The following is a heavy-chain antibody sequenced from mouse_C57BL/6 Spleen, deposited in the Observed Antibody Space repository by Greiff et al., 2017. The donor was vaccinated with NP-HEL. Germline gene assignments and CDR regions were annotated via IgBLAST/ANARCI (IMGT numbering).Heavy chain of an antibody. Sequence: DVKLQESGPGLVKPSQSLSLTCSVTGYSITSGYYWNWIRQFPGNKLEWMGYISYDGSNNYNPSLKNRISITRDTSKNQFFLKLNSVTTEDTATYYCARRVYYDYDAFAYWGQGTLVTVSA. V-gene: IGHV3-6*01. CDR2: ISYDGSN. CDR3: ARRVYYDYDAFAY. D-gene: IGHD2-4*01. J-gene: IGHJ3*01. CDR1: GYSITSGYY.